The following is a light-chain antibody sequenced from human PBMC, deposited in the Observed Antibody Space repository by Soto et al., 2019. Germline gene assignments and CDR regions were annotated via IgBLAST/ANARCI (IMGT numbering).Light chain of an antibody. CDR3: QHYLIYPLT. J-gene: IGKJ4*01. V-gene: IGKV1-5*03. CDR1: QSISRW. Sequence: DIQMTQSPSTLSASVGDRVTITCRASQSISRWLARYQQKPGKAPKLLIYEASNLQSGVPSRFSGTGSGTEFTLTISSLQPDDFGSYYCQHYLIYPLTFGGGTKVDFK. CDR2: EAS.